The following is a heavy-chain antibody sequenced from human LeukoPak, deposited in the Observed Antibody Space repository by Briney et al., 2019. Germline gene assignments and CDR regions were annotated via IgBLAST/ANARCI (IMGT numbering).Heavy chain of an antibody. CDR1: GFSFSTHS. D-gene: IGHD2-2*01. CDR2: ISSSSTII. V-gene: IGHV3-48*01. Sequence: LTGGSLRLSCAASGFSFSTHSMNWVRQAPGKGLEWVSYISSSSTIIYYADSVKGRFTISRDNSKSTLYLLMNSLRAEATAVYYCAKDVLPAAWPFYMDVWGKGTTVTVSS. CDR3: AKDVLPAAWPFYMDV. J-gene: IGHJ6*03.